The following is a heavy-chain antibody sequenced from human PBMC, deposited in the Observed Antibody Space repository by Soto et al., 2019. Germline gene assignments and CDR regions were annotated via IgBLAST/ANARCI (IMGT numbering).Heavy chain of an antibody. CDR3: ARERAGLPFIDF. CDR2: ISYRGST. V-gene: IGHV4-31*02. CDR1: SGSISGDGYH. J-gene: IGHJ4*02. Sequence: KTSETLSLTCIVSSGSISGDGYHWSWIRQYPGKGLEWIGFISYRGSTSYNPALRSRIYMSVDTSQNQFSLKLSSVTAADTAVYYCARERAGLPFIDFWGQGTLVTVSS.